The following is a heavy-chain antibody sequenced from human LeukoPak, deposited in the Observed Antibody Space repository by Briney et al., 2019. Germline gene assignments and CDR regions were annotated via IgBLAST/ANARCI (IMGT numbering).Heavy chain of an antibody. J-gene: IGHJ4*02. Sequence: ASVKVSCKASGYTFTGYYMHWVRQAPGQGLEWMGWINPNSGGTNYAQKFRGRVTMTRDTSISTAYMELSRLRSDDTAVYYCAAQGSREYQLPIFDYWGQGTLVTVSS. CDR1: GYTFTGYY. CDR3: AAQGSREYQLPIFDY. CDR2: INPNSGGT. V-gene: IGHV1-2*02. D-gene: IGHD2-2*01.